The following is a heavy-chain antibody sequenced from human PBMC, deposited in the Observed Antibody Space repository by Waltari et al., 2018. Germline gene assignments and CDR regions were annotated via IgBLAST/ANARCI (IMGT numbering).Heavy chain of an antibody. CDR2: IYTSGRA. CDR3: ARTTVTTFDY. J-gene: IGHJ4*02. D-gene: IGHD4-17*01. Sequence: QVQLQESGPGLVKPSQTLSLTCTVSGGSISRGSYYWSWIRQPAGKGLEWMGYIYTSGRANYTPTLKSRVTISVDTSKNQFSLKLSSVTAADTAVYYCARTTVTTFDYWGQGTLVTVSS. CDR1: GGSISRGSYY. V-gene: IGHV4-61*09.